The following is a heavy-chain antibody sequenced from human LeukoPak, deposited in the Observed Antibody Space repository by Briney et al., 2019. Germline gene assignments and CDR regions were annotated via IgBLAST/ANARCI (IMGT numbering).Heavy chain of an antibody. CDR1: GFPFSSYA. V-gene: IGHV3-23*01. Sequence: GGSLRLSCAASGFPFSSYAMSWVRQAPGKGLEWVSATSGNGAKTYYADSVKGRFTISRDNSKNTLYLQMNSLRAEDAAVYYCAREGYSYGSCFDYWGQGTLVTVSS. D-gene: IGHD5-18*01. J-gene: IGHJ4*02. CDR3: AREGYSYGSCFDY. CDR2: TSGNGAKT.